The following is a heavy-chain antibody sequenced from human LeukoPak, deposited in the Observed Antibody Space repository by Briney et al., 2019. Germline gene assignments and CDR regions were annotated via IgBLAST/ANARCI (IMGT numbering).Heavy chain of an antibody. V-gene: IGHV3-30*03. CDR2: ITYDGYYK. J-gene: IGHJ4*02. CDR3: ARDLSPVVRASPMGY. Sequence: GTSLRLSCAASGFTFSTYGMHWVRQAQAKGLDLVSLITYDGYYKYYSDSVKGRFTISSDTSKNTLSLQMNSLRAEDTAVYYCARDLSPVVRASPMGYWGQGTLVTVSS. D-gene: IGHD3-10*01. CDR1: GFTFSTYG.